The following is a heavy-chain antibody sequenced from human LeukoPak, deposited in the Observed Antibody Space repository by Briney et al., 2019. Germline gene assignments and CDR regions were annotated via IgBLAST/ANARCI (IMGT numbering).Heavy chain of an antibody. CDR2: ISNSAYSM. D-gene: IGHD3-10*01. CDR3: AILRGGASLFAH. CDR1: GFTFSSYE. Sequence: GGSLRLSCAASGFTFSSYEMNWVRQAPGKGLEWVSYISNSAYSMYYADSVKGRFTISRDNAKNSLFLQMNSPRAEDTAVYYCAILRGGASLFAHWGQGTLVAVSS. V-gene: IGHV3-48*03. J-gene: IGHJ4*02.